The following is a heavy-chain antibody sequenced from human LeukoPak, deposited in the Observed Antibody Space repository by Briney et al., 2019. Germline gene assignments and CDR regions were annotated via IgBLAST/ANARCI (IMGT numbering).Heavy chain of an antibody. CDR1: GYSISSGYY. V-gene: IGHV4-38-2*02. CDR3: ARDNDYGDTGGFDY. Sequence: PSETLSLTCTVPGYSISSGYYWGWIRQPPGKGLEWIGSIYHSGSTYYNPSLKSRVTISVDTSKNQFSLKLSSVTAADTAVCYCARDNDYGDTGGFDYWGQGTLVTVSS. J-gene: IGHJ4*02. D-gene: IGHD4-17*01. CDR2: IYHSGST.